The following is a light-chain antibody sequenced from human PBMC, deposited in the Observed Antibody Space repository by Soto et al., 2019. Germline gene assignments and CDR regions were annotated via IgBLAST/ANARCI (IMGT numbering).Light chain of an antibody. CDR3: QQYNDWPPIT. CDR1: RSVSSN. Sequence: EIVVTQSPGTLSFSPGEGATLSCRASRSVSSNLAWYQQKPGQAPRLLIFGASTRATGIPARFSGSGSGTEFTLTISSLQSEDFAVYYCQQYNDWPPITFGQGTRLEIK. J-gene: IGKJ5*01. CDR2: GAS. V-gene: IGKV3-15*01.